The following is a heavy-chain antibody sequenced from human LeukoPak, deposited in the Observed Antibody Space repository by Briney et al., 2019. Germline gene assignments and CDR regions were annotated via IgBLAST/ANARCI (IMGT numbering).Heavy chain of an antibody. J-gene: IGHJ4*02. CDR3: ARLLNLAVAG. CDR2: IIPIFGTA. D-gene: IGHD6-19*01. Sequence: GASVTVSCKASGGTFSSYAISGGRQAPGQGLEWMGGIIPIFGTANYAQKFQGRVTITADESTSTAYMELSSLRSEDTAVYYCARLLNLAVAGWGQGTLVTVSS. V-gene: IGHV1-69*13. CDR1: GGTFSSYA.